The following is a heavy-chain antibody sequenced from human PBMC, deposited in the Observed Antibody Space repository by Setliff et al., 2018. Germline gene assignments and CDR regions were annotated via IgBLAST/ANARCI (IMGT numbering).Heavy chain of an antibody. D-gene: IGHD3-22*01. Sequence: SETLSLTCSVSGGSINRNYWSWIRQPPRKGLEWIGYIHYSGNTNYNPSLKSRATISVDTSKNQFSLKLSSVTAADTAVYYCARAAKYDSSGYSPDFFDYWGQGTLVTVSS. CDR1: GGSINRNY. CDR2: IHYSGNT. V-gene: IGHV4-59*01. CDR3: ARAAKYDSSGYSPDFFDY. J-gene: IGHJ4*02.